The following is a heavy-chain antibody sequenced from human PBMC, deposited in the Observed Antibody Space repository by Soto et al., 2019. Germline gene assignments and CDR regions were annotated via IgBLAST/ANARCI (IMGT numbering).Heavy chain of an antibody. CDR3: ARAPMVVAATHYYGMDA. CDR1: GYTFTSYA. J-gene: IGHJ6*02. V-gene: IGHV1-3*01. CDR2: INAGNGNT. Sequence: GASVKVSCKASGYTFTSYAMHWVRQAPGQRLEWMGWINAGNGNTKYSQKFQGRVTITRDTSASTAYMELSSLRSEDTAVYYCARAPMVVAATHYYGMDAWGQGTTVTVSS. D-gene: IGHD2-15*01.